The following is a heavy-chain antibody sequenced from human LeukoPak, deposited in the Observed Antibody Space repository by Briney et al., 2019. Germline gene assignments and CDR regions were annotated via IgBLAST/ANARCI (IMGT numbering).Heavy chain of an antibody. CDR2: FSYNLHS. D-gene: IGHD6-13*01. J-gene: IGHJ4*02. CDR1: GGSVSSSNYY. CDR3: ARVSVAGTGPDY. V-gene: IGHV4-61*01. Sequence: SSQTLSLTCTVSGGSVSSSNYYWSWIRQPPGKGLGWVGFFSYNLHSDYNPSIKSRVTISVDTSKNQFSLRLSSVTAADTAIYYCARVSVAGTGPDYWGQGTLVTVSS.